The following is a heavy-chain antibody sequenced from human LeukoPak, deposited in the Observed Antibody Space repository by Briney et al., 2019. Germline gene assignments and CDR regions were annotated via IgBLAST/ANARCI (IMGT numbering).Heavy chain of an antibody. CDR1: GYSISSGYY. J-gene: IGHJ3*02. CDR3: AKDTAYSSSSAFDI. Sequence: SETLSLTCTVSGYSISSGYYWGWIRQPPGKGLEWIGSIYHSGSIYYNPSLKSRVTISVDTSKNQFSLKLSSVTAADTAVYYCAKDTAYSSSSAFDIWGQGTMVTVSS. D-gene: IGHD6-6*01. CDR2: IYHSGSI. V-gene: IGHV4-38-2*02.